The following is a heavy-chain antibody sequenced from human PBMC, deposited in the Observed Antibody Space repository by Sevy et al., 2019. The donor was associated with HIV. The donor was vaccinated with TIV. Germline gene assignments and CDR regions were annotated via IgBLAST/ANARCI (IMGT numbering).Heavy chain of an antibody. V-gene: IGHV3-73*01. D-gene: IGHD4-17*01. CDR3: NARLDYGENWFDP. CDR2: IRSKANSYAT. CDR1: EFTFSGSA. Sequence: GGSLRLSCAASEFTFSGSAMHWVRQASGKGLEWVGRIRSKANSYATAYAASVKGRFTISRDDSKNTAYLQMNSLKTEDTAVYYCNARLDYGENWFDPWGQGTLVTVSS. J-gene: IGHJ5*02.